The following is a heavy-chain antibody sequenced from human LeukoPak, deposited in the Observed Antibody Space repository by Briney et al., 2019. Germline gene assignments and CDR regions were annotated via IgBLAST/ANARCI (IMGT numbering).Heavy chain of an antibody. CDR2: INHSGST. CDR3: ARDRSIAARPWFDP. D-gene: IGHD6-6*01. J-gene: IGHJ5*02. CDR1: GGSFSGYY. V-gene: IGHV4-34*01. Sequence: SETLSLTCAVYGGSFSGYYWSWIRQPPGKGLVWIGEINHSGSTNYNPSLKSRVTISVDTSKNQFSLKLSSVTAADTAVYYCARDRSIAARPWFDPWGQGTLVTVSS.